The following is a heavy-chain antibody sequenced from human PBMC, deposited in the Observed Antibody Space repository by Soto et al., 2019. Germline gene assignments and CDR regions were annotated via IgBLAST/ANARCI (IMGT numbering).Heavy chain of an antibody. CDR2: INAGNGDT. Sequence: QVQLVQSGAEVEKPGASVKVSCKASGYTFITYALHWVRQAPGQRLEWLGWINAGNGDTKYSQNFRGSVTITRDISATTAYMELSSLRSEDTAVYYCVGSAGGSPPWFDIWGQGTMVTVSS. CDR3: VGSAGGSPPWFDI. V-gene: IGHV1-3*01. CDR1: GYTFITYA. J-gene: IGHJ3*02. D-gene: IGHD3-16*01.